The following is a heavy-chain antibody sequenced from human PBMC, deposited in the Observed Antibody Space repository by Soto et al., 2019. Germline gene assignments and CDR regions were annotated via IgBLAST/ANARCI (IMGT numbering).Heavy chain of an antibody. CDR2: ISGRGGST. D-gene: IGHD3-22*01. CDR1: GFTFSSYA. J-gene: IGHJ4*02. CDR3: AKESYDSSGYYYLGLDY. Sequence: EVQLLESGGGLVQPGGSLRLSCAASGFTFSSYAMSWVRQAPGKGLEWVSAISGRGGSTYYADSVKGRFTISRDNSKNTLYLQMNSLRAEDTAVYYCAKESYDSSGYYYLGLDYWGQGTLVTVSS. V-gene: IGHV3-23*01.